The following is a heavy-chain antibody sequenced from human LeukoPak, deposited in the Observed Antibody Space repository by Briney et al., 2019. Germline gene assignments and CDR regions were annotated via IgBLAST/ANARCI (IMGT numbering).Heavy chain of an antibody. CDR2: IYYSGST. J-gene: IGHJ4*02. CDR3: ARSHIVVVPPFDY. CDR1: GGSISSYY. Sequence: SETLSLTCTVSGGSISSYYWSWIRQPPGKGLEWIGYIYYSGSTNYNPSLKSRVTISVDTSKNQFSLKLSSVTAADTAVYYCARSHIVVVPPFDYWGQGTLVTVSS. V-gene: IGHV4-59*08. D-gene: IGHD2-2*01.